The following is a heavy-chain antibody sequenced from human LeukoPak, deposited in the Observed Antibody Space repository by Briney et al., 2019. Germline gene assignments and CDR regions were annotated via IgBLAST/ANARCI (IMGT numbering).Heavy chain of an antibody. CDR2: ISGSGVST. D-gene: IGHD3-10*01. CDR3: AKVGSVTMVRGVSG. CDR1: GFTFSTYA. V-gene: IGHV3-23*01. Sequence: GGPLRLSCAASGFTFSTYAMNWVRQAPGKGLEWVSGISGSGVSTYYADSVKGRFTISRDNSKNTLYLQMNSLRAEDTAVYYCAKVGSVTMVRGVSGWGQGTLVTVSS. J-gene: IGHJ4*02.